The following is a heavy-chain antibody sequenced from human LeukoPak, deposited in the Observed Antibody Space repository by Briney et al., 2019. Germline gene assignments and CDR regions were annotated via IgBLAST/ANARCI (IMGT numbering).Heavy chain of an antibody. Sequence: GGSLRLSCAASGFTFSDYYMSWIRQAPGKGLEWVSYISSSGSTIYYADSVKGRFTISWDNAKNSLYLQMNSLRAEDTAVYYCAREPRLLGAYYFDYWGQGTLVTVSS. CDR1: GFTFSDYY. CDR2: ISSSGSTI. J-gene: IGHJ4*02. V-gene: IGHV3-11*01. CDR3: AREPRLLGAYYFDY. D-gene: IGHD4/OR15-4a*01.